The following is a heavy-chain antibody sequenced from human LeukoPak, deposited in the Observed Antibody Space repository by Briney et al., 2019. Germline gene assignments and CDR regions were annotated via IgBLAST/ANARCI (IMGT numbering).Heavy chain of an antibody. CDR1: GFTFSSYA. CDR3: ARVVDYGWFDP. Sequence: PGGSLRLSCAASGFTFSSYAMSWVRQAPGKGLEWVSGISGSGHDTHYADSVKGRFTISRDNAKNSLYLQMNSVRDEDTAVYYCARVVDYGWFDPWGQGTLVAVSS. D-gene: IGHD3-16*01. CDR2: ISGSGHDT. V-gene: IGHV3-23*01. J-gene: IGHJ5*02.